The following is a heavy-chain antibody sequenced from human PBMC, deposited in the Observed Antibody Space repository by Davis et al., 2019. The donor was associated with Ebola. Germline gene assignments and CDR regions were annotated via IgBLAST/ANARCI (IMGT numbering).Heavy chain of an antibody. J-gene: IGHJ6*02. CDR3: AKDSSSSVHYYYGMDV. CDR2: ISWNSGSI. V-gene: IGHV3-9*01. Sequence: SLKISCAASGFTFDDYAMHWVRQAPGKGLEWVSGISWNSGSIGYADSVKGRFTISRDNAKNSLYLQMNSLRAEDTALYYCAKDSSSSVHYYYGMDVWGQGTTVTVSS. D-gene: IGHD6-6*01. CDR1: GFTFDDYA.